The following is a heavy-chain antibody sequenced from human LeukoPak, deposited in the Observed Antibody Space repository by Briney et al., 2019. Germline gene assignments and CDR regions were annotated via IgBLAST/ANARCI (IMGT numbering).Heavy chain of an antibody. V-gene: IGHV4-38-2*02. CDR2: IYHSGST. D-gene: IGHD3-10*01. J-gene: IGHJ4*02. Sequence: ASETLSLTCTVSGYSISSGYYWGWIRPPPGKGLEWIGSIYHSGSTYYNPSLKSRVTISVDTSKNQFSLKLSSVTAADTAVYYCVSGVRGPTTFDYWGQGTLVTVSS. CDR3: VSGVRGPTTFDY. CDR1: GYSISSGYY.